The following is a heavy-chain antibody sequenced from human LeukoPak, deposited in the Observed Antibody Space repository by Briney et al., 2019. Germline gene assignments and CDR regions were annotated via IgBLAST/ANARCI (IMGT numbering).Heavy chain of an antibody. D-gene: IGHD1-7*01. Sequence: GGSLRLSCAASGFTFSSYWMSWVRRAPGKGLEWVANIKQDGSEKYYVDSVKGRFTISRDNAKNSLYLQMNSLRAEDTAVYYCARDLVSGTLDYWGQGTLVTVSS. CDR1: GFTFSSYW. CDR2: IKQDGSEK. V-gene: IGHV3-7*01. CDR3: ARDLVSGTLDY. J-gene: IGHJ4*02.